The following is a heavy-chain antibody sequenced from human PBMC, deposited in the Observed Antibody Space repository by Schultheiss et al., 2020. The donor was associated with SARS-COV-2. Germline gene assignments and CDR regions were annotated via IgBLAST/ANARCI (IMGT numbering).Heavy chain of an antibody. J-gene: IGHJ5*02. Sequence: SETLSLTCTVSGGSISSSSYYWGWIRQPPGKGLEWIGSIYHSGSTNYNPSLKSRVTISVDKSKNQFSLKLSSVTAADTAVYYCARDQGFAIFGVVNQNWFDPWGQGTLVTVSS. CDR1: GGSISSSSYY. V-gene: IGHV4-39*07. CDR2: IYHSGST. CDR3: ARDQGFAIFGVVNQNWFDP. D-gene: IGHD3-3*01.